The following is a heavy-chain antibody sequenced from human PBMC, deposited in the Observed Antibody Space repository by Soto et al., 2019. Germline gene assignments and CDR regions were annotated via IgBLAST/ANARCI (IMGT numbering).Heavy chain of an antibody. J-gene: IGHJ4*02. D-gene: IGHD2-2*01. V-gene: IGHV3-33*01. CDR2: IWYDGSNK. CDR1: GFTFSSYG. CDR3: APSVVPTAEYFDY. Sequence: PGGSLRLSCAASGFTFSSYGMHWVRQAPGKGLEWVAVIWYDGSNKYYADSVKGRFTISRDNSKNTLYLQMNSLRAEDTAVYYCAPSVVPTAEYFDYWGQGTLVTVSS.